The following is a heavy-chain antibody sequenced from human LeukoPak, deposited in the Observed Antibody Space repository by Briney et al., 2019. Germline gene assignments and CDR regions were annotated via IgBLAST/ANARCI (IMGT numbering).Heavy chain of an antibody. V-gene: IGHV1-18*01. J-gene: IGHJ6*03. CDR2: ISIYNGNT. CDR1: GYTFTSYG. Sequence: ASVKVSCKASGYTFTSYGISWVRQAPGQGLEWMGWISIYNGNTNYAQKLQGRLTMTTDTSTSTAYMEPRSLRSDDTAVYYCARAQSYYYYMDVWGKGTTVTVSS. CDR3: ARAQSYYYYMDV.